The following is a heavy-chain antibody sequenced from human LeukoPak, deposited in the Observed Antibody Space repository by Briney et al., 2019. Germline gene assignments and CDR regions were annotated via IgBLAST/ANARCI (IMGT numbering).Heavy chain of an antibody. CDR2: ISHSGST. Sequence: SETLSLTCAVYGGSFSGYYWSWIRQPPGKGLEWIGEISHSGSTNYNPSLKSRVTISLDTSKNQFSLKLSSVTAADTAVYYCARGHILSGTYLLFDYWGQGTLLTVSS. D-gene: IGHD1-26*01. CDR3: ARGHILSGTYLLFDY. V-gene: IGHV4-34*01. CDR1: GGSFSGYY. J-gene: IGHJ4*02.